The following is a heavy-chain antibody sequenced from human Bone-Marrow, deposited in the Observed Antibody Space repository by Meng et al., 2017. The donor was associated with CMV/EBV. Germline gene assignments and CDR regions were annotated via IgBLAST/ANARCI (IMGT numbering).Heavy chain of an antibody. CDR2: IYYSGST. CDR3: AREPNCSGGSCYSHWFNP. Sequence: SETLSLTCTVSGGSISSSSYYWGWIRQPPGKGLEWIGSIYYSGSTYYNPSLKSRVTISVDTSKNQFSLKLSSVTAADTAVYYCAREPNCSGGSCYSHWFNPWGQGTLVTVSS. CDR1: GGSISSSSYY. V-gene: IGHV4-39*07. D-gene: IGHD2-15*01. J-gene: IGHJ5*02.